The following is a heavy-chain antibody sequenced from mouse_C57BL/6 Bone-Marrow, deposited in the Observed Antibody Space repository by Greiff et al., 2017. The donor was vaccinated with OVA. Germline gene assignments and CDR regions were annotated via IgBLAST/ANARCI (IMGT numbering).Heavy chain of an antibody. CDR3: RNDGYYYYYAMDY. Sequence: VHLQQSGAELVRPGASVTLSCKASGYTFTDYEMHWVKQTPVHGLEWIGAIAPETGGTAYNQKFKGKAILTADKSSSTAYMELRSLTSEDSAVYYCRNDGYYYYYAMDYWGQGTSVTVSS. CDR2: IAPETGGT. D-gene: IGHD2-3*01. J-gene: IGHJ4*01. V-gene: IGHV1-15*01. CDR1: GYTFTDYE.